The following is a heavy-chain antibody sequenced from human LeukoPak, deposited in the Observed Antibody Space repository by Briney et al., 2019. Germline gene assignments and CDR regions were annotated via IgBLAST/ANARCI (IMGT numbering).Heavy chain of an antibody. CDR2: ISYDGSYK. Sequence: GGSLRLSCGASEFTFSTYGMHWVRQAPGKGLEWVAVISYDGSYKFYADSVKGRFTISRDNSKSTLYLQMNSLRAEDTAVYYCAKDRYSGLNTIDYWGQGTLVTVSS. V-gene: IGHV3-30*18. CDR1: EFTFSTYG. D-gene: IGHD6-13*01. CDR3: AKDRYSGLNTIDY. J-gene: IGHJ4*02.